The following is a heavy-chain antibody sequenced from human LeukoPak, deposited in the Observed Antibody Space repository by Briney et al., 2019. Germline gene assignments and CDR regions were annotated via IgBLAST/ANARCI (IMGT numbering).Heavy chain of an antibody. CDR1: GGSISSGDYY. CDR2: IYYSGST. CDR3: ARATLSYYYDSSGYYYDY. V-gene: IGHV4-30-4*01. J-gene: IGHJ4*02. D-gene: IGHD3-22*01. Sequence: SQTLSLTCTVSGGSISSGDYYWCWIRQPPGKGLEWIGYIYYSGSTYYNPSLKSRVTISVDTSKNQFSLKLSSVTAADTAVYYCARATLSYYYDSSGYYYDYWGQGTLVTVSS.